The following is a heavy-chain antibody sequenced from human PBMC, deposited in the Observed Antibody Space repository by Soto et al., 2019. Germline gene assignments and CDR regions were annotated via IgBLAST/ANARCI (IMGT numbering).Heavy chain of an antibody. D-gene: IGHD6-13*01. V-gene: IGHV3-53*01. CDR3: ARETAAGYYFDY. CDR1: GFTVSSNY. Sequence: GGSLSLSCAASGFTVSSNYMSRVRQAPGKGLEWVSVIYSGGSTYYADSVKGRFTISRDNSKNTLYLQMNSLRAEDTAVYYCARETAAGYYFDYWGQGTLVTVSS. J-gene: IGHJ4*02. CDR2: IYSGGST.